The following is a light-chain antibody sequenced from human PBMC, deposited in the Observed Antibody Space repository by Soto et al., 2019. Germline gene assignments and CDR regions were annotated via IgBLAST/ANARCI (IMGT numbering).Light chain of an antibody. CDR2: ADN. J-gene: IGLJ2*01. CDR1: SSSIGAGYD. V-gene: IGLV1-40*01. Sequence: QSALTQPPSVSGAPGQRVTISCTGSSSSIGAGYDVHWYQQVPGTAPRLLIYADNNRPSGVPDRFSGSKSGSSASLAITGLLAEDEADYYCQSYDSSLHVVFGGGTQLTVL. CDR3: QSYDSSLHVV.